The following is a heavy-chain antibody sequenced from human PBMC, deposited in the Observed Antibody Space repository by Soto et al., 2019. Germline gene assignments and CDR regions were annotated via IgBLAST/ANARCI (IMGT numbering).Heavy chain of an antibody. D-gene: IGHD6-13*01. CDR1: GGTFSNYA. CDR3: AIGTRNSWTCYF. V-gene: IGHV1-69*01. CDR2: IIPLTETP. J-gene: IGHJ4*02. Sequence: QVQVVQSGAEVKKPGSSVKVSCKASGGTFSNYAISWVRQAPGHGLEWVGGIIPLTETPVYAQTVQGRLTITADEITSAAYMELSSLRSDDTAVYYFAIGTRNSWTCYFWGQGTLVTVSS.